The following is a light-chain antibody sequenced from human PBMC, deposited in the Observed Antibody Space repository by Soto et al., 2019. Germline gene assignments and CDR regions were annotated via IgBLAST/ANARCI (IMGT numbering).Light chain of an antibody. CDR3: QQANSFPLT. J-gene: IGKJ4*01. V-gene: IGKV1D-12*01. CDR2: TTS. CDR1: QGINNW. Sequence: DIQMTQSPSSVSESVGDRVTITCRASQGINNWLAWYQQKPGEPPKLLIYTTSNLQSGVPSRFSGSGSGTDFTLTISSLQPEDFATYYCQQANSFPLTFGGGTKVEIK.